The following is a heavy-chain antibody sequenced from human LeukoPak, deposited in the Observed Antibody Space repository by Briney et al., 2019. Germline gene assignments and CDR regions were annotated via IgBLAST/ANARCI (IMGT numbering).Heavy chain of an antibody. Sequence: SETPSLTCTVSGGSISSYYWSWIRQPPGKGLEWIGYIYYSGSTNYNPSLKSRVTISVDTSKNQFSLKLSSVTAADTAVYYCARVGGPDGYNYSYWGQGTLVTVSS. V-gene: IGHV4-59*01. CDR2: IYYSGST. J-gene: IGHJ4*02. CDR3: ARVGGPDGYNYSY. D-gene: IGHD5-24*01. CDR1: GGSISSYY.